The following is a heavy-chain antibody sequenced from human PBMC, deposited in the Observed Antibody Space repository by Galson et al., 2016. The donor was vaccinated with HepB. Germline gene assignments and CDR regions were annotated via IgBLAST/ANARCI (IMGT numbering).Heavy chain of an antibody. D-gene: IGHD1-20*01. CDR2: VTDIGTT. V-gene: IGHV3-23*01. Sequence: SLRLSCAASGFTFINYAMWWARQAPGKGLEWVSAVTDIGTTYYAPSVKGRFTVSTDNSRNTISLQMSNLRAEDTALYYCARGNNWKLEFWGQGTPVTVSS. CDR3: ARGNNWKLEF. J-gene: IGHJ4*02. CDR1: GFTFINYA.